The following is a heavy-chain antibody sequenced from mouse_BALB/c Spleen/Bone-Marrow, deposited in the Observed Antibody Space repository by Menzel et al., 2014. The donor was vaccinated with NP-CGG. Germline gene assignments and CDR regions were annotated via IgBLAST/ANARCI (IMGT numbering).Heavy chain of an antibody. V-gene: IGHV5-6-4*01. Sequence: EVQRVESGGGLVKPGGSLKLSCAASGFTFSSHTMSWVRQTPEKRLEWVATISSGGSYTYYPDSVKGRFTISRDNAKNTLYLQMSSLKSEDTAMYYCTRDGKGNYDYAMDYWGQGTSVTVSS. CDR2: ISSGGSYT. D-gene: IGHD2-1*01. CDR3: TRDGKGNYDYAMDY. CDR1: GFTFSSHT. J-gene: IGHJ4*01.